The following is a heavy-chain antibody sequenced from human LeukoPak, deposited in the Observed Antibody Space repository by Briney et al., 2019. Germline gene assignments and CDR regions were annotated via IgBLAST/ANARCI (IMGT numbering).Heavy chain of an antibody. V-gene: IGHV4-38-2*02. CDR1: GYSISSGYY. Sequence: SETLSLTCTVSGYSISSGYYWGWIRQPPGKGLEWIGSIYHSGSTYYNPSLKSRVTISVDTSKNQFSLKLSSVTAADTAVYYCARDGYSYGYTFDYWGQGTLVTVSS. J-gene: IGHJ4*02. CDR3: ARDGYSYGYTFDY. D-gene: IGHD5-18*01. CDR2: IYHSGST.